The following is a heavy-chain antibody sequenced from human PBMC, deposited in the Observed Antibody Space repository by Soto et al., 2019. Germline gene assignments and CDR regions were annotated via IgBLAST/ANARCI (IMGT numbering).Heavy chain of an antibody. CDR3: EPHSWYDWLDP. V-gene: IGHV1-18*01. Sequence: GASVKVSCKASGYTFTSYGISWVRQAPGQGLEWMGWISAYNGNTNYAQKLQGRVTMTTDTSTSTAYMELRSLRSDDTAVYYCEPHSWYDWLDPWGQGTLVTVYS. CDR2: ISAYNGNT. D-gene: IGHD6-13*01. CDR1: GYTFTSYG. J-gene: IGHJ5*02.